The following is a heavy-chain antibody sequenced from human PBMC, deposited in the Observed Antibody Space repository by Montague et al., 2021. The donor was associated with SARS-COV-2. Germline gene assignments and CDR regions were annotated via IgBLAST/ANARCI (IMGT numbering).Heavy chain of an antibody. Sequence: SETLSLTCTVSGGSISSSSYYWTWIRQTPGKGLEWIGEINHSGSTNYNPSFKSRVIMSVDTSKNQFSLKPSSVTAADTAVYYCARAIQSQPLVVVIAIPRPFYYFDHWGQGTLVTVSS. D-gene: IGHD2-21*01. CDR3: ARAIQSQPLVVVIAIPRPFYYFDH. J-gene: IGHJ4*02. CDR1: GGSISSSSYY. V-gene: IGHV4-39*07. CDR2: INHSGST.